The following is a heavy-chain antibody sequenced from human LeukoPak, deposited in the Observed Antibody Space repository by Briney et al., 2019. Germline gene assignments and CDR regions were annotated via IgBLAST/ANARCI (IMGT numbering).Heavy chain of an antibody. CDR2: IYYRGST. Sequence: SETLSLTCTVSGGSISSYYWSWIRQPPGKGQEWIGYIYYRGSTNYNPSLKSRVTISVDTSKNQFSLKLSSVTAADTAVYYCARDLLYDSSGCAFDIWGQGTMVTVSS. CDR1: GGSISSYY. CDR3: ARDLLYDSSGCAFDI. V-gene: IGHV4-59*01. J-gene: IGHJ3*02. D-gene: IGHD3-22*01.